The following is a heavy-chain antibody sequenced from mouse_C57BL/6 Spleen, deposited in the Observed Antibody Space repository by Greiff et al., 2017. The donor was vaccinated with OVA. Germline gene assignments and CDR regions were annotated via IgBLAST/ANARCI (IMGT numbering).Heavy chain of an antibody. CDR3: AREGDDYDGFAY. CDR2: INYDGSST. J-gene: IGHJ3*01. CDR1: GFTFSDYY. D-gene: IGHD2-4*01. Sequence: EVQLVESEGGLVQPGSSMKLSCTASGFTFSDYYMAWVRQVPEKGLEWVANINYDGSSTYYLDSLKSRFIISRDNAKNILYLQMSSLKSEDTATDYCAREGDDYDGFAYWGQGTLVTVSA. V-gene: IGHV5-16*01.